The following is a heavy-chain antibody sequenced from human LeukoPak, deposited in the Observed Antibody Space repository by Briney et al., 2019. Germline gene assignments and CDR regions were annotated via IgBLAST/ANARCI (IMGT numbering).Heavy chain of an antibody. V-gene: IGHV3-23*01. CDR1: GFTLSSYA. CDR3: AKVKGSGWYSLPLFDY. CDR2: ISDSGNT. D-gene: IGHD6-19*01. Sequence: GGSLRLSCAASGFTLSSYAMSWVRQAPGKGLEWVSAISDSGNTYHADSVKGRFTISRDSSKNTLFLQMNRLRPEDAAVYYCAKVKGSGWYSLPLFDYWGQGTLVTVSS. J-gene: IGHJ4*02.